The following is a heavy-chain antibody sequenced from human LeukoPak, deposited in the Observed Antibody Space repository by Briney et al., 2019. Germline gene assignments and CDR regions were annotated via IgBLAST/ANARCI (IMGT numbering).Heavy chain of an antibody. CDR1: GFTFSDYY. V-gene: IGHV3-11*04. Sequence: GGSLRLSCAASGFTFSDYYMSWIRQAPGKGLEWVSYISSSGGTIYYADSVKGRFTISRDNAKNSLYLQMNSLRAEDTAVYYCARERGHYYDSSGYTNWGQGTLVTVSS. J-gene: IGHJ4*02. CDR2: ISSSGGTI. D-gene: IGHD3-22*01. CDR3: ARERGHYYDSSGYTN.